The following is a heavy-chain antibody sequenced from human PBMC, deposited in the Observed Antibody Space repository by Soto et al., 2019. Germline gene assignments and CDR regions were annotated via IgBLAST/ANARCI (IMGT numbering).Heavy chain of an antibody. D-gene: IGHD3-3*01. CDR2: INPATGAA. CDR3: ARGGGVGVAGSAAFYM. Sequence: QLHLVQSGAVVKKPGASVTVSCSASGYPVTAYYMHWVRQAPGRGLEWMGGINPATGAAKYTQTFQGRVTMPRGTSTSTVFMELGGLTSEDAAVFYCARGGGVGVAGSAAFYMWGQGTLVTVSS. V-gene: IGHV1-2*02. CDR1: GYPVTAYY. J-gene: IGHJ3*02.